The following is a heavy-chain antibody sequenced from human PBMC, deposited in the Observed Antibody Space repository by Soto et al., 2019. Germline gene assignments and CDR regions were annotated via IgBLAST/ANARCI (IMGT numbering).Heavy chain of an antibody. CDR3: ARGPGILNP. CDR1: GGSISSSGYF. J-gene: IGHJ5*02. Sequence: SETLSLTWIVSGGSISSSGYFWGWIRQPPGKGLEWIGSIYYSGNTYYSPSLKSRATIKPDTSKNQFSLQLNSVTPDDSAVYYCARGPGILNPWGQGILVTVSS. V-gene: IGHV4-39*01. CDR2: IYYSGNT. D-gene: IGHD3-9*01.